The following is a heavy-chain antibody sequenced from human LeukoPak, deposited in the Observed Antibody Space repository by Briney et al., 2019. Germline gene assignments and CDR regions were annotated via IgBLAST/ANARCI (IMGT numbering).Heavy chain of an antibody. CDR3: ARDLSLGRHDDGEPFDS. J-gene: IGHJ4*02. CDR2: ISGYNGNT. Sequence: ASVKVSCKTSGYTVTNHGISWVRQAPGQGLEWMGWISGYNGNTNYVQKFRGRITMTTDTSTSTAYLQLRSLSSDDTALYYCARDLSLGRHDDGEPFDSWGQGTLVTVSS. V-gene: IGHV1-18*01. D-gene: IGHD4-17*01. CDR1: GYTVTNHG.